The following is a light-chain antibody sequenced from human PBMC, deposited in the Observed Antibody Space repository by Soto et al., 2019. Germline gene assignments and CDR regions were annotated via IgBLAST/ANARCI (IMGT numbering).Light chain of an antibody. V-gene: IGLV2-8*01. CDR3: GSCAAINRFVV. J-gene: IGLJ2*01. CDR1: SADVGGYDY. CDR2: EVN. Sequence: QSALTQPPSASGSPGQSVTISCTGTSADVGGYDYVSWYQQVPGKAPKLIIYEVNKRPSGVPGRFSGSKSGITASLTVSGLQIEDEASYYCGSCAAINRFVVFGGGTKLTVL.